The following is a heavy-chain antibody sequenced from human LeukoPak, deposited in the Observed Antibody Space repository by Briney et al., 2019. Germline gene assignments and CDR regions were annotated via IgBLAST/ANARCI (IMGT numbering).Heavy chain of an antibody. CDR3: ARRRSGYSYGL. J-gene: IGHJ4*02. CDR1: GGSISSFY. Sequence: SETLSLTCTVSGGSISSFYWSWIRQPPGKGLEWIGYIYYSGNTNYNPSLKSRVTISADTSKNQFSLKLSSVTAADTAVYYCARRRSGYSYGLWGQGTLVTVSS. V-gene: IGHV4-59*08. D-gene: IGHD5-18*01. CDR2: IYYSGNT.